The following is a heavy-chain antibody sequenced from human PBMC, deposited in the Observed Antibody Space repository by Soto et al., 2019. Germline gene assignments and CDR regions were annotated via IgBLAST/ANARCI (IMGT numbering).Heavy chain of an antibody. CDR1: GFPLSTYG. V-gene: IGHV3-23*01. CDR3: ARIRGYWYGLDV. Sequence: PXGCLRLSCAASGFPLSTYGMTWVRQAPGKGLEWVSAITGTGGNTYYVDSVKGRFTSSRDNSKNMLYLQVNSLRVEDTAVYYCARIRGYWYGLDVWGQGTTVTVSS. J-gene: IGHJ6*02. CDR2: ITGTGGNT.